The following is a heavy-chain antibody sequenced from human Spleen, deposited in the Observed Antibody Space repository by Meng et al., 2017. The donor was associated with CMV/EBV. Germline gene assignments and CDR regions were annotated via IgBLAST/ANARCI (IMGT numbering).Heavy chain of an antibody. CDR1: CHL. D-gene: IGHD5-12*01. CDR2: IYHSGSP. V-gene: IGHV4/OR15-8*01. Sequence: CHLWSCVLHPPRQGLEWIGDIYHSGSPNGNPSLKTQVTMSVDNTKSQFSLKLVSVPAAGTAVYYCARDQGGIVAKKTKHNWFDPWGQGTLVTVSS. CDR3: ARDQGGIVAKKTKHNWFDP. J-gene: IGHJ5*02.